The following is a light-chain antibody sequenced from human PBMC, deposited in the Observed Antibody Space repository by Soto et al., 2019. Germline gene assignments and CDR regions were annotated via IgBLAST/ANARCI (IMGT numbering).Light chain of an antibody. CDR3: QQYGNSPT. CDR1: QRVTAGY. Sequence: PGERATLSCRASQRVTAGYFAWYQQKPGQAPRLLIYETSSRTTGIPDRFSGSGSGTDFTLTISRLEPEDFAVYYCQQYGNSPTFGQGTKVEIK. V-gene: IGKV3-20*01. J-gene: IGKJ1*01. CDR2: ETS.